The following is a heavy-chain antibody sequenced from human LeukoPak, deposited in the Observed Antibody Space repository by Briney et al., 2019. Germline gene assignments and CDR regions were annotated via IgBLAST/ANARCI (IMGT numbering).Heavy chain of an antibody. CDR3: ARARVGYGDYRPMYYFDY. D-gene: IGHD4-17*01. CDR1: GGSISSGDYY. Sequence: SATLSLTCTVSGGSISSGDYYWSWIRQPPGKGLEWIGYIYYSGSTYYNPSLKSRVTISVDTSKNQFSLKLSSVTAADTAVYYCARARVGYGDYRPMYYFDYWGQGTLVTVSS. J-gene: IGHJ4*02. V-gene: IGHV4-30-4*08. CDR2: IYYSGST.